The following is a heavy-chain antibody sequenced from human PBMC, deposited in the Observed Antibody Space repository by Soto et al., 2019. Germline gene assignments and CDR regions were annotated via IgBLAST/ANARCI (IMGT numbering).Heavy chain of an antibody. D-gene: IGHD3-22*01. CDR2: IIPILGTA. CDR3: ARGSSYDSSGYYPDYYYGMDV. Sequence: SVKVSCKASGGTFSSYAISWVRQAPGQGLEWMGGIIPILGTANYAQKFQGRVTITADESTSTAYMELSSLRSEDTAVYYCARGSSYDSSGYYPDYYYGMDVWGQGTTVTVSS. V-gene: IGHV1-69*13. CDR1: GGTFSSYA. J-gene: IGHJ6*02.